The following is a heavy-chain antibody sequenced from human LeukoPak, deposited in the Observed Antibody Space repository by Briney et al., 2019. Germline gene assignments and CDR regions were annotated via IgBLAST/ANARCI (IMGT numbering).Heavy chain of an antibody. CDR3: ARGLGGVGAAPFDY. V-gene: IGHV1-18*01. J-gene: IGHJ4*02. Sequence: ASVKVSCKASGYTFTCYGISWVRQAPGQGLEWMGWISAYNGNTNYAQKLQGRVTMTTDTSTSTAYMELRSLRSDDTAVYYCARGLGGVGAAPFDYWGQGTLVTVSS. CDR2: ISAYNGNT. D-gene: IGHD2-15*01. CDR1: GYTFTCYG.